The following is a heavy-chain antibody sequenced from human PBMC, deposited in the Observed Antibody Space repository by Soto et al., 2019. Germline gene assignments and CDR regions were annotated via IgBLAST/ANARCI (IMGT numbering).Heavy chain of an antibody. CDR3: AGGYCSGGSCYSPRYWYYGMDV. CDR1: GYTLTSYG. J-gene: IGHJ6*02. V-gene: IGHV1-18*01. CDR2: ISAYNGNT. Sequence: QVQLVQSGAEVKKPGASVKVSCKASGYTLTSYGISWVRQAPGQGLEWMGWISAYNGNTNYAQKLQGRVTMTTDTSTSTAYMELRSLRSDDTAVYYCAGGYCSGGSCYSPRYWYYGMDVWGQGTTVTVSS. D-gene: IGHD2-15*01.